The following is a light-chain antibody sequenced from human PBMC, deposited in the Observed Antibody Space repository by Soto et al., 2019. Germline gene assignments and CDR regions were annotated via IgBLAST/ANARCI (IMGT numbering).Light chain of an antibody. J-gene: IGKJ5*01. Sequence: DIQMTQSTSSLSSSVGDRVTITCMASQSISSYLNWYQQRPGKATKVLIYGASTLQSGVPSRFSGSGSGTEFTLTISSLQPEDFATYYCQQLNSYPITFGQGTRVEIK. CDR1: QSISSY. CDR2: GAS. V-gene: IGKV1-9*01. CDR3: QQLNSYPIT.